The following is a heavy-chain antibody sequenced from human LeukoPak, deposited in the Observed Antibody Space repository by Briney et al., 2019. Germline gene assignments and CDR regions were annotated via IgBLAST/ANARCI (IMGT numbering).Heavy chain of an antibody. D-gene: IGHD6-13*01. Sequence: MSSETLSLTCTVSGGSISSYYWSWIRQPPGKGLEWIGYIYYSGSTNYNPSLKSRATISVDTSKNQFSLKLSSVTAADTAVYYCARDSSSSRAAYYYGMDVWGQGTTVTVSS. CDR3: ARDSSSSRAAYYYGMDV. V-gene: IGHV4-59*01. J-gene: IGHJ6*02. CDR1: GGSISSYY. CDR2: IYYSGST.